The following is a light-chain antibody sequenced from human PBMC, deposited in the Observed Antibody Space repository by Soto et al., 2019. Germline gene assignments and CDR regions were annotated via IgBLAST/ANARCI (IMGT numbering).Light chain of an antibody. CDR3: QQYNSFTWT. J-gene: IGKJ1*01. CDR1: QSISSW. CDR2: DAS. V-gene: IGKV1-5*01. Sequence: DIQLTQSPSLLSASVGDRVTITCRASQSISSWLAWYQQKPGKAPKLLIYDASSLESGVPSRFSGSGSGTEFTLTISSLQPDDFATYYCQQYNSFTWTFGQGTKV.